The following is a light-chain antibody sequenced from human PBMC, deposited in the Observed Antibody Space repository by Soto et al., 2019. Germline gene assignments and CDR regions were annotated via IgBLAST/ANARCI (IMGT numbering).Light chain of an antibody. J-gene: IGKJ4*01. CDR1: QNVRKY. Sequence: EVVLTQSPGTLSLSPGERVTVSCRASQNVRKYLAWYQQKPGQAPRLVIYGAGTRGSGVPDRFSGSGSGTDFTLTINSLESDDSAVYYCYQYGESPPTFGGGTKVEI. CDR2: GAG. V-gene: IGKV3-20*01. CDR3: YQYGESPPT.